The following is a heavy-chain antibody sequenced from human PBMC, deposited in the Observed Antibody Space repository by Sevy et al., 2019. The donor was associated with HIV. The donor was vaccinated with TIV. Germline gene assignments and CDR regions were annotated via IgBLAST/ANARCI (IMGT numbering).Heavy chain of an antibody. CDR1: GGSISSGDYY. V-gene: IGHV4-30-4*01. D-gene: IGHD6-13*01. Sequence: SETLSLTCTVSGGSISSGDYYWSWIRQPPGKGLEWIGYIYYSGSTYYNPSLKSRVTISVDTSKNQFSLKLSSVTAAATAGDYGARGGGGGGVIAAAHTSRYFDYWGQGTLVTVSS. CDR3: ARGGGGGGVIAAAHTSRYFDY. CDR2: IYYSGST. J-gene: IGHJ4*02.